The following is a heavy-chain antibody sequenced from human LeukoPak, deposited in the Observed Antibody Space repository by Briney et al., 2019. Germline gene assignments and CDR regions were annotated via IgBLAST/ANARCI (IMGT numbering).Heavy chain of an antibody. J-gene: IGHJ4*02. Sequence: GGSLRLSCAASGFTLSNYAMHWVRQAPGKGLEWVAVISYDGSNKYYADSVKGRFAISRDNSKNTLYLQMNSLRAEDTAVYYCARDSSRGSGRYQFDYWGQGTLVTVSS. V-gene: IGHV3-30*09. CDR2: ISYDGSNK. D-gene: IGHD3-10*01. CDR1: GFTLSNYA. CDR3: ARDSSRGSGRYQFDY.